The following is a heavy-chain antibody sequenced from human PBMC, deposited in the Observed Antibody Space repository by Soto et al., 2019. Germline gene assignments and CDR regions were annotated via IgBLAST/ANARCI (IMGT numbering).Heavy chain of an antibody. J-gene: IGHJ4*02. CDR3: ATDLDYYYDSSGYPN. V-gene: IGHV1-24*01. D-gene: IGHD3-22*01. Sequence: ASVKVSCKVAGYTLTELSMHCVRQAPGKVLEWMGGFDPEDGETIYAQKFQGRVTMTEDTSTDTAYMELSSLRSEDTAVYYCATDLDYYYDSSGYPNWGQGTLVTVSS. CDR2: FDPEDGET. CDR1: GYTLTELS.